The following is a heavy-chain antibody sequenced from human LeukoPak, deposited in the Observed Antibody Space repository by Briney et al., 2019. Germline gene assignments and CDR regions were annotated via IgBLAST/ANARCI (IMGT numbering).Heavy chain of an antibody. V-gene: IGHV3-73*01. CDR1: GFTFSGSA. D-gene: IGHD3-10*01. Sequence: PGGSLRLSCAASGFTFSGSAMHWVRQASGKGLEWVGRIRSKAKSYATAYAASVKGRFTISRDDSKNTAYLQMNSLKTEDTAVYYCTRRYYYGSGSPPTNYYYYYMDVWGKGTTVTVSS. J-gene: IGHJ6*03. CDR3: TRRYYYGSGSPPTNYYYYYMDV. CDR2: IRSKAKSYAT.